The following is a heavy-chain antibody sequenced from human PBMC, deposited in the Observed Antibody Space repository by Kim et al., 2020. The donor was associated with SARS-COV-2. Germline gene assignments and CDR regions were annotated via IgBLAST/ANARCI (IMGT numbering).Heavy chain of an antibody. D-gene: IGHD1-26*01. CDR3: ATGTSVGG. V-gene: IGHV3-15*01. Sequence: GGTTDYAAPVKGRFTISRDDSKNTVYLQMNSLKSDDTALYYCATGTSVGGWGHGTRVTVSS. J-gene: IGHJ4*01. CDR2: GGTT.